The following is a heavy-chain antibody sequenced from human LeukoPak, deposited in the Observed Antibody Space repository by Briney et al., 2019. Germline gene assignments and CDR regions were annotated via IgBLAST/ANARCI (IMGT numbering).Heavy chain of an antibody. CDR1: GFTYSSYW. D-gene: IGHD6-19*01. Sequence: PGGSLRLSCAASGFTYSSYWMTWVRQAPGKGLEWVANIKQDGSQKYYLDSLKARFTISRDNAKNSLYLQMSSLRAEDTAVYYCARYGYTSGLDYWGQGILVTVSS. J-gene: IGHJ4*02. CDR2: IKQDGSQK. CDR3: ARYGYTSGLDY. V-gene: IGHV3-7*05.